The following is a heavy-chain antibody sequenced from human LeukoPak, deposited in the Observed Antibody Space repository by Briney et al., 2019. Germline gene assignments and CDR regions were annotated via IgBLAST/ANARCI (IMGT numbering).Heavy chain of an antibody. D-gene: IGHD3-22*01. CDR1: GYTFTSYG. CDR2: ISGYNGNT. CDR3: ARDLGYYYDSSGYYYNYYYYYYMDV. J-gene: IGHJ6*03. V-gene: IGHV1-18*01. Sequence: ASVKVSCKASGYTFTSYGITWVRQAPGQGLEWMGWISGYNGNTNYAQKLQGRVTMTTDTSTSTAYMELSRLRSDDTAVYYCARDLGYYYDSSGYYYNYYYYYYMDVWGKGTTVTVSS.